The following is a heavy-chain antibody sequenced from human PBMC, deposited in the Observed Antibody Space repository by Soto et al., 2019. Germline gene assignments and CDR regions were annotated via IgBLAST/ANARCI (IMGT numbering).Heavy chain of an antibody. D-gene: IGHD6-6*01. J-gene: IGHJ5*02. Sequence: QLQLQESGPGLVKPSETLSLTCTVSGGSISSSSYYWGWIRQPPGKGLEWIGSIYYSGSTYYNPSLKSRVTISVDTSKNQFPRKLGSVTAADTAVYYCARHEIGIAARARFDPWGQGTLVTVSS. CDR2: IYYSGST. V-gene: IGHV4-39*01. CDR3: ARHEIGIAARARFDP. CDR1: GGSISSSSYY.